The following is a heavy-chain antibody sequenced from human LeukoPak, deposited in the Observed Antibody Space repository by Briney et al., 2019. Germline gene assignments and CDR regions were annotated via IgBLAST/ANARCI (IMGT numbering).Heavy chain of an antibody. CDR1: GGTFSSYA. D-gene: IGHD6-19*01. CDR2: IGAKKGNT. CDR3: ARDMYSSGRVPFDY. V-gene: IGHV1-18*01. J-gene: IGHJ4*02. Sequence: ASVKVSCKASGGTFSSYAISWVRQAPGQGLEWMGWIGAKKGNTDYAQKLQGRVTMTTDTSTSTAYMELRSLRSDDTAVYYCARDMYSSGRVPFDYWGQGTLVTVSS.